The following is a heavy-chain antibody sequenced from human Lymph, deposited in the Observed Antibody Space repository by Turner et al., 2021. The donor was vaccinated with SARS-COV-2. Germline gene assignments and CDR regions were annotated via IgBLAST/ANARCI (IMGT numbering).Heavy chain of an antibody. CDR1: GFTISTYA. D-gene: IGHD3-10*01. CDR2: ISYDGINK. J-gene: IGHJ6*02. Sequence: QVKLVESGGGVVQPGRSLSLYSAASGFTISTYAIHLVRQAAGKGLEWVAVISYDGINKYYADSVKGRFTISRDNSKNTLYLQMNSLRAEDTAVYYCARYGSGGYFYYGLDVWGQGTTVTVSS. V-gene: IGHV3-30*04. CDR3: ARYGSGGYFYYGLDV.